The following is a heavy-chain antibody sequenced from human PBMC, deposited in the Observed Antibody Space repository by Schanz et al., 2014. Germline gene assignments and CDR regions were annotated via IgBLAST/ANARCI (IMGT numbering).Heavy chain of an antibody. CDR1: GYTLSAYS. Sequence: QVQLVQSGTQVKKPGASVKVSCKASGYTLSAYSLHWVRQAPGQGLEWMGIVNPSVRGTHFAREFQGRVTVTSDTSTSTVYMELSGLRSEDTAVYYCAREVGLYDRGWFDPWGQGTLVTVSS. D-gene: IGHD3-22*01. J-gene: IGHJ5*02. CDR2: VNPSVRGT. CDR3: AREVGLYDRGWFDP. V-gene: IGHV1-46*01.